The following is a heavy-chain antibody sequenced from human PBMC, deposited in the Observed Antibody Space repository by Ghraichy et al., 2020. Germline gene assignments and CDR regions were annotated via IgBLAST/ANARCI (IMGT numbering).Heavy chain of an antibody. CDR3: ARGGGYYYDSSGYFFSVYFDY. CDR2: IYYSGST. D-gene: IGHD3-22*01. CDR1: GGSISSGDYY. J-gene: IGHJ4*02. V-gene: IGHV4-30-4*01. Sequence: SETLSLTCTVSGGSISSGDYYWSWIRQPPGKGLEWIGYIYYSGSTYYNPSLKSRVTISVDTSKNQFSLKLSSVTAADTGVYYCARGGGYYYDSSGYFFSVYFDYWGQGTLVTVSS.